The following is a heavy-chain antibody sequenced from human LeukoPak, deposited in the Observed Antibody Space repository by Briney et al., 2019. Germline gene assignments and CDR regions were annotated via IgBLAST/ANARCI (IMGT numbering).Heavy chain of an antibody. D-gene: IGHD4-17*01. CDR1: GDSVSSNSAA. J-gene: IGHJ4*02. Sequence: SQTLSLTCAISGDSVSSNSAAWNWIRQSPSRGLEWLGRTYYRSKWYNDYAVSVKSRITINPDTSKNQFSLQLNSVTPEDTAVYYCARDLLSHDCGDYVGLFDYWGQGTLVTVSS. CDR2: TYYRSKWYN. CDR3: ARDLLSHDCGDYVGLFDY. V-gene: IGHV6-1*01.